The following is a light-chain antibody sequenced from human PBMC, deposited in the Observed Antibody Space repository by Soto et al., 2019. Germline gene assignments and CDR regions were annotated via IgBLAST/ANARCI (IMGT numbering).Light chain of an antibody. CDR3: SSHTTSSTRV. CDR1: SSDVGGYNH. CDR2: DVS. Sequence: QSALTQPASVSGSPGQSITISCTGTSSDVGGYNHVSWYQQHPGKAPKLMIFDVSDRPSGVSNRFSGSKSGNTASLTISGLQADDEADYYCSSHTTSSTRVFGTGTKLTVL. J-gene: IGLJ1*01. V-gene: IGLV2-14*01.